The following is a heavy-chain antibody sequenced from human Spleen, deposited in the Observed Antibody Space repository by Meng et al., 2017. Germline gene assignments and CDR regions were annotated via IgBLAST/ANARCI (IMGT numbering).Heavy chain of an antibody. J-gene: IGHJ4*02. D-gene: IGHD5-18*01. CDR2: IYYDDDK. CDR3: AHTTTDSYSYDY. CDR1: GFSLSTSGVG. V-gene: IGHV2-5*02. Sequence: ITFKEACPTLVKATQTLTLTLSFSGFSLSTSGVGVGWIRQPPGKALEWLALIYYDDDKRYSPSLTSRLYITRDTSKNQVVLTMTNMDPGDTATYFCAHTTTDSYSYDYWGQGTLVTVSS.